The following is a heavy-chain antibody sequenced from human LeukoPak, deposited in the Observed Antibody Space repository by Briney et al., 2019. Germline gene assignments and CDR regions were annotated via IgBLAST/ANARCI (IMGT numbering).Heavy chain of an antibody. CDR1: GGSFSGYY. CDR3: ARGDVSGGGEDLDY. D-gene: IGHD2-21*01. V-gene: IGHV4-34*01. CDR2: INHSGST. J-gene: IGHJ4*02. Sequence: SETLSLTCAVYGGSFSGYYWSWIRRPPGKGLEWIGEINHSGSTNYNPSLKSRVTISVDTSKNQFSLKLSSVTAADTAVYYCARGDVSGGGEDLDYWGQGTLVTVSS.